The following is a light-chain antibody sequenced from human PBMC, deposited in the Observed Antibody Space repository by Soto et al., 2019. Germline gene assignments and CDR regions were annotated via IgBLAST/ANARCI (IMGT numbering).Light chain of an antibody. CDR1: QGIYSL. J-gene: IGKJ1*01. CDR2: AAS. V-gene: IGKV1D-16*01. CDR3: QHYNSYSEA. Sequence: DIQSNKSPSSVSATVGDRVTITCRASQGIYSLLAWYQQKSGRAPKLLIYAASNLQSGVPSRFSGSGSGTDFTLTITSLQPDDFATYYCQHYNSYSEAFGQGTKVDNK.